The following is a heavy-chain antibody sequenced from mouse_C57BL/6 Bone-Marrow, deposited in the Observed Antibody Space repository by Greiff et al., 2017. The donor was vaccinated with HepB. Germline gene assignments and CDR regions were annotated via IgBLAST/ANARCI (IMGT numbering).Heavy chain of an antibody. CDR1: GYTFTSYG. CDR3: ARWGGSSFSY. J-gene: IGHJ4*01. Sequence: LVESGAELARPGASVKLSCKASGYTFTSYGISWVKQRTGQGLEWIGEIYPRSGNTYYNEKFKGKATLTADKSSSTAYMELRSLTSEDSAVYFCARWGGSSFSYWGQGTSVTVSS. V-gene: IGHV1-81*01. CDR2: IYPRSGNT. D-gene: IGHD1-1*01.